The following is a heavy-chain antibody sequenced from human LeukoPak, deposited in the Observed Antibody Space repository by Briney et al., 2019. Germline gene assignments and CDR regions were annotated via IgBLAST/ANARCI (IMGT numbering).Heavy chain of an antibody. V-gene: IGHV1-69*04. Sequence: SVKVSCKASGGTFSSYAISWVRQAPGQGLEWMGRIIPILGIANYAQKFQGRVTITADKSTSTAYMELSSLRSEDTAVYYCANTRLDSSSYTSGYGMDVWGQGTTVTVSS. CDR2: IIPILGIA. D-gene: IGHD6-13*01. J-gene: IGHJ6*02. CDR1: GGTFSSYA. CDR3: ANTRLDSSSYTSGYGMDV.